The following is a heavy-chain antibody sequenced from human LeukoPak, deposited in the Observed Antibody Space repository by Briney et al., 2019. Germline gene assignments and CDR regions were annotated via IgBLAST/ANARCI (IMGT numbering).Heavy chain of an antibody. Sequence: PGGSLGPSCAASGFPFGSYAMGWVRQAPGKGLEWVSAISGSGGSTYYADSVKGRFTISRDNSKNTLYLQMNSLRAEDTAVYYCAKSRQGGVPAAMRIFDYWGQGTLVTVSS. CDR1: GFPFGSYA. D-gene: IGHD2-2*01. J-gene: IGHJ4*02. CDR3: AKSRQGGVPAAMRIFDY. V-gene: IGHV3-23*01. CDR2: ISGSGGST.